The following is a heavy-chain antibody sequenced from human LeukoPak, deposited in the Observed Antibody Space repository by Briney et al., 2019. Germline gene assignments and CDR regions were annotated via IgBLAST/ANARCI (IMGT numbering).Heavy chain of an antibody. Sequence: GGSLRLSCAASGFTFDDYAMHWVRQAPGKGLEWVSGISWNSGSIGYADSVEGRFTISRDNAKNSLYLQMNSLRAGDTALYYCAKDSSTGSSSFDYWGQGTLVTVSS. D-gene: IGHD6-13*01. V-gene: IGHV3-9*01. CDR1: GFTFDDYA. CDR3: AKDSSTGSSSFDY. CDR2: ISWNSGSI. J-gene: IGHJ4*02.